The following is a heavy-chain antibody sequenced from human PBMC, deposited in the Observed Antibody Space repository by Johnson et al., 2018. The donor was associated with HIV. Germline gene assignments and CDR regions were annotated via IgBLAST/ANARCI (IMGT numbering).Heavy chain of an antibody. CDR3: ARDPDI. CDR1: GFTFSSNW. J-gene: IGHJ3*02. Sequence: VQLVESGGGLVQPGGSLILSCAASGFTFSSNWMHWVRQAPGKGLVWVSRISSDGSSTYYADSVKGRFTISRDNARNTMFVQMKSLRAEDTAVYYCARDPDIWGQGTMVTVSS. V-gene: IGHV3-74*01. CDR2: ISSDGSST.